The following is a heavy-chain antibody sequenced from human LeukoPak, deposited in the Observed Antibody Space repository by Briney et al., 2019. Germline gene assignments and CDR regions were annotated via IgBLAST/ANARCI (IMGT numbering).Heavy chain of an antibody. CDR1: GFTFKYYW. CDR2: IYSGGST. Sequence: GGSLRLSCAASGFTFKYYWLTWVRQAPGKGLEWVSVIYSGGSTYYADSVKGRFTISRDNSKNTLYLQMNSLRAEDTAVYYCATFSAGSWYGNFDYWGQGTLVTVPS. V-gene: IGHV3-66*01. J-gene: IGHJ4*02. D-gene: IGHD6-13*01. CDR3: ATFSAGSWYGNFDY.